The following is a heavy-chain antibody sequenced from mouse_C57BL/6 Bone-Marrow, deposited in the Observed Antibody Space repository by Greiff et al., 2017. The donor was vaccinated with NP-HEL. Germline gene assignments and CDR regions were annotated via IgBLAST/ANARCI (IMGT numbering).Heavy chain of an antibody. Sequence: QVQLQQSGAELVRPGASVKLSCKASGYTFTDYYINWVKQRPGQGLEWIARIYPGSGNTYYNEKFKGKATLTAEKSSSTAYMQLSSLTSEDSAVYFCARKGYYSNYYAMDYWGQGTSVTVSS. CDR1: GYTFTDYY. D-gene: IGHD2-5*01. V-gene: IGHV1-76*01. J-gene: IGHJ4*01. CDR2: IYPGSGNT. CDR3: ARKGYYSNYYAMDY.